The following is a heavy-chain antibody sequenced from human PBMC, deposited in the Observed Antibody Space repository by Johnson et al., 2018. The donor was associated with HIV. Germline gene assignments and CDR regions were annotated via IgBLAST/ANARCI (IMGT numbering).Heavy chain of an antibody. CDR3: AKYRMAGPGATGPFDI. CDR1: GFTFDDYG. D-gene: IGHD6-13*01. Sequence: VQLVESGGGLVQPGGSLRLSCAVSGFTFDDYGMSWVRQVPGKGLEWVSGINWNGGSTGYADSVKGRFTISRDNGKNTLFLQMNSLSAEDTALYFCAKYRMAGPGATGPFDIWGQGTVVTVSS. CDR2: INWNGGST. V-gene: IGHV3-20*04. J-gene: IGHJ3*02.